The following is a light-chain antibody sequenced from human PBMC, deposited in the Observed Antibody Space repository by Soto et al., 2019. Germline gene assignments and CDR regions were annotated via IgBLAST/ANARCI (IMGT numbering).Light chain of an antibody. V-gene: IGKV1-39*01. CDR2: AAS. J-gene: IGKJ2*01. CDR1: QSISGY. CDR3: RQSYTVPYT. Sequence: DIQMTQSPSSLSAFVGDRVTITCRASQSISGYLSWYYQRPGKAPKLLISAASTLQSGVPSRFSGSGSGTDFTLTISSLQPEDSATYYCRQSYTVPYTFGQGTKLEVK.